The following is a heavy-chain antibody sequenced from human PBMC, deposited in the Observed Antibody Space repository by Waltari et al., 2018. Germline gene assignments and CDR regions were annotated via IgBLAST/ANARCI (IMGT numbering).Heavy chain of an antibody. Sequence: EVQVLESGGGLVQPGGSLRLSCVVSGFDFSTHAVTWVRQAPGRGLGRVPLTNGGGEVTTRSDSAKGRFSISRDYSRNTLFLQMNRLTADDSGVYYCATRYGAGTLNFGGQGTLVSVSS. CDR3: ATRYGAGTLNF. D-gene: IGHD3-10*01. CDR2: TNGGGEVT. V-gene: IGHV3-23*01. CDR1: GFDFSTHA. J-gene: IGHJ1*01.